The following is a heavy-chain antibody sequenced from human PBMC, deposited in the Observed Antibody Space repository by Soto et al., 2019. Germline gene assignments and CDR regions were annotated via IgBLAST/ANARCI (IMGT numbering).Heavy chain of an antibody. CDR2: ISGSGSST. CDR1: GLRFSSKA. CDR3: AKETGFQFVNFGASGFDY. J-gene: IGHJ4*02. V-gene: IGHV3-23*01. Sequence: EVQLLESGGGLVQPGGSLRLSCAASGLRFSSKAMSWVRQAPGKGLEWVSIISGSGSSTYYTDSLKGRFTISRDNSKNMVYLEMNYLRAEDTAVYYCAKETGFQFVNFGASGFDYWGQGSLVSVSS. D-gene: IGHD6-6*01.